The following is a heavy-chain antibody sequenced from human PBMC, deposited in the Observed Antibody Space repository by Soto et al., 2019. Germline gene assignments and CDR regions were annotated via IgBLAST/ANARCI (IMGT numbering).Heavy chain of an antibody. V-gene: IGHV1-46*01. CDR2: INPSGGST. Sequence: ASVKVSCKASGYTFTSYYMHWVRQAPGQGLEWMGIINPSGGSTSYAQKFQDRVTMTRDTSTSTVYMELSSLRSEDTAVYYCARGDSSSSIYYYYYGMDFWGQGTTVPVSS. D-gene: IGHD6-6*01. J-gene: IGHJ6*02. CDR3: ARGDSSSSIYYYYYGMDF. CDR1: GYTFTSYY.